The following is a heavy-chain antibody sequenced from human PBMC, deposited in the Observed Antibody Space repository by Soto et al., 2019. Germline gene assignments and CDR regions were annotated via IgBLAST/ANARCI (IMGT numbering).Heavy chain of an antibody. CDR2: IIPIFGTA. CDR3: ASGVRGAYGDLPTY. Sequence: QVQLVQSGAEVKKPGSSVKVSCKASGGTFSSYAISWVRQAPGQGLEWMGGIIPIFGTANYAQKFQGRGTIRGGECTSAAWRGVRGVRAEETAVYYCASGVRGAYGDLPTYWGQGTLVTVSS. V-gene: IGHV1-69*01. CDR1: GGTFSSYA. D-gene: IGHD4-17*01. J-gene: IGHJ4*02.